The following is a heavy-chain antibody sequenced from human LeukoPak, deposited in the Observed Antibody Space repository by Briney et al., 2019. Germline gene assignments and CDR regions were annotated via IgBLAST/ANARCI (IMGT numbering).Heavy chain of an antibody. CDR3: ARLRYSSGWWHHYYMDV. D-gene: IGHD6-19*01. CDR1: GGSISSYY. Sequence: SETLSLTCTVSGGSISSYYWSWIRQPPGKGLEWIGYIYYSGSTNYNPSLKSRVTISVDTSKNQFSLKLSSVTAADTAVYYCARLRYSSGWWHHYYMDVWGKGTTVTISS. CDR2: IYYSGST. J-gene: IGHJ6*03. V-gene: IGHV4-59*01.